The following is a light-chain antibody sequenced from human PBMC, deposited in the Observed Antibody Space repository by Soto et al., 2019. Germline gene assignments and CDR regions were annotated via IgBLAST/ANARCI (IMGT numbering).Light chain of an antibody. V-gene: IGKV3-15*01. CDR3: QQYNDWPTWT. J-gene: IGKJ1*01. CDR1: QSVSSN. Sequence: EIVMTQSPATLSVSPGERATLSCRASQSVSSNLAWYQQMPGQAPRLLIYGASTRATGIPARFSGSGSGTEFTLAISSLLSEDFAVYYCQQYNDWPTWTFGQGTKVAIK. CDR2: GAS.